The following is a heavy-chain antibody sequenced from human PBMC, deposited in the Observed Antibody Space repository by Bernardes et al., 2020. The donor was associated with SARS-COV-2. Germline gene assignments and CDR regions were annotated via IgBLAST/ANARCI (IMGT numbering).Heavy chain of an antibody. CDR2: INRSGGTT. J-gene: IGHJ4*02. D-gene: IGHD5-18*01. CDR3: ARGYFYGPFDY. CDR1: GFNFDDYG. Sequence: GSLRLSCAASGFNFDDYGMSWVRPVPGKGLEWLSGINRSGGTTGYADSVKGRFTISRDNAKNSLHLQLNSLRGEDTALYYCARGYFYGPFDYWGQGILVTVSS. V-gene: IGHV3-20*04.